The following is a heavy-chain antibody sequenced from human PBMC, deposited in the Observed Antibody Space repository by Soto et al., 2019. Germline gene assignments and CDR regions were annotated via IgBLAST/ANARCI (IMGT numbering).Heavy chain of an antibody. CDR3: ARDHYDSSGFYKIFFYYYGLDV. CDR1: GFTFSSYS. V-gene: IGHV3-21*01. J-gene: IGHJ6*02. D-gene: IGHD3-22*01. Sequence: EVQLVESGGGLVKAGGSLRLSCSASGFTFSSYSMNWVRQAPGKGLEWVSSISSGRSYIYYADSVKGRFTISRDNAKNSLYLQMNSLRAEDTAVYYCARDHYDSSGFYKIFFYYYGLDVWGPGNTVLVS. CDR2: ISSGRSYI.